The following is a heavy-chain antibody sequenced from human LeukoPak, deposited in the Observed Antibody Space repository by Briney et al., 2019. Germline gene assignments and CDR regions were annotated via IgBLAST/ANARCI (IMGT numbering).Heavy chain of an antibody. CDR1: GYSFTNYW. CDR3: ARHRRDRRDRISVSYYPLDY. Sequence: GESLKISCKASGYSFTNYWIGWVRQMPGKGLEWMGIIYPGDSDTRYSPSFQGQVTISADKSVSTAYLQWSSLRASDTAIYYCARHRRDRRDRISVSYYPLDYWGQGTLVTVSS. J-gene: IGHJ4*02. D-gene: IGHD1-26*01. V-gene: IGHV5-51*01. CDR2: IYPGDSDT.